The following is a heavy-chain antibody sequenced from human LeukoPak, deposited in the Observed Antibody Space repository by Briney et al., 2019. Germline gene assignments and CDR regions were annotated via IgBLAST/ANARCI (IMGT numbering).Heavy chain of an antibody. V-gene: IGHV1-2*02. CDR1: GYTITGYS. CDR2: IKPNSGDT. Sequence: DSVKVSCKASGYTITGYSLHWVRQAPGQGLDWMGWIKPNSGDTNYAHKFQGRVTMTRHTSISTVYMELSRLRSDDTAVYYCGSDSYSYYYMDVWGKGTTVTVSS. CDR3: GSDSYSYYYMDV. J-gene: IGHJ6*03. D-gene: IGHD3-22*01.